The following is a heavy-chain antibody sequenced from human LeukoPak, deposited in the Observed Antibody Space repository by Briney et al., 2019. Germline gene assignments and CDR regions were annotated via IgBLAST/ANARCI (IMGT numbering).Heavy chain of an antibody. V-gene: IGHV3-30*02. CDR3: AELGITMIGGV. CDR1: GFTFSSYW. Sequence: PGGSLRLSCAASGFTFSSYWMHWVRQAPGKGLEWVAFIRYDGNNKYYADSVKGRFTIFRDNAKNSLYLQMNSLRAEDTAVYYCAELGITMIGGVWGKGTTVTISS. J-gene: IGHJ6*04. D-gene: IGHD3-10*02. CDR2: IRYDGNNK.